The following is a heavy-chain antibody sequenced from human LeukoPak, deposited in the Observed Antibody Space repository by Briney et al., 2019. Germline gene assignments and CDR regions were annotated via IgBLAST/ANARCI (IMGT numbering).Heavy chain of an antibody. V-gene: IGHV4-39*02. CDR1: GGSISSSSYY. Sequence: PSETLSLTCTVSGGSISSSSYYWGWIRQPPGKGLEWIGSIYYSGSTYYNPSLKSRVTISVDTSKNQFSLKLSSVTAADTAVYYCAREIDFGVVIISSGWFDPWGQGTLVTVSS. CDR2: IYYSGST. J-gene: IGHJ5*02. CDR3: AREIDFGVVIISSGWFDP. D-gene: IGHD3-3*01.